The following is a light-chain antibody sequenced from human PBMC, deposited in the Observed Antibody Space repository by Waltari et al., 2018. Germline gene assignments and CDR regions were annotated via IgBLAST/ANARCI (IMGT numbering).Light chain of an antibody. J-gene: IGKJ1*01. CDR2: WAS. CDR1: QSVLYSSNNKNY. V-gene: IGKV4-1*01. Sequence: DIVMTQSPDSLAVSLGERATINCQSSQSVLYSSNNKNYLAWYQQKPGQPPKLLIYWASTRESGVPDRFSGSGSGTDFTLTISSLQAEDVAVYYCQHDYSPPWTFGQGTKVEIK. CDR3: QHDYSPPWT.